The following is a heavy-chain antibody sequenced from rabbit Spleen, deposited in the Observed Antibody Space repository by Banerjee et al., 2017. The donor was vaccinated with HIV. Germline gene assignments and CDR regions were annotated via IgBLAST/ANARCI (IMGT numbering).Heavy chain of an antibody. Sequence: QEQLEESGGDLVKPEGSLALTCTASGFSFSSSYWICWVRQAPGKGLEWIACIYTGSSGSTYYASWAKGRFTISKTSSTTVTLQMTSLTAADTATYFCARDDYTSSGIDFNLWGPGTLVTVS. D-gene: IGHD1-1*01. J-gene: IGHJ4*01. CDR2: IYTGSSGST. V-gene: IGHV1S45*01. CDR1: GFSFSSSYW. CDR3: ARDDYTSSGIDFNL.